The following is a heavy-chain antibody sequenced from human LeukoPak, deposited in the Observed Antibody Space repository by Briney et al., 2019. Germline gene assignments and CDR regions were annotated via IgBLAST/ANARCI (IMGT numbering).Heavy chain of an antibody. CDR3: ASWPVGWYGEDS. CDR1: GLSVSSNF. Sequence: GSLRLSCAATGLSVSSNFMSWVRQAPGKGLEWVSVIYGGGSTYYADSVKGRFTISRDTPKNTLYLQMNSLRVEDTAVYYCASWPVGWYGEDSWSQGTLVTVSS. V-gene: IGHV3-53*01. CDR2: IYGGGST. D-gene: IGHD6-19*01. J-gene: IGHJ4*02.